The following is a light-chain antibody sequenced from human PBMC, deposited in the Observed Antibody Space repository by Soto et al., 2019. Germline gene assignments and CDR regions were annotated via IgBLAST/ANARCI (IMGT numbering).Light chain of an antibody. Sequence: EIVLTQSPGTLSLSPGERATLSCRASQSVNSNLAWYQQKPGQAPRLLIYGASTRATGIPARFSGSGSGTDFTLTISSLEPEDFAVYYCQQCVIWPLFTFGPGTKVDIK. V-gene: IGKV3-11*01. CDR3: QQCVIWPLFT. J-gene: IGKJ3*01. CDR2: GAS. CDR1: QSVNSN.